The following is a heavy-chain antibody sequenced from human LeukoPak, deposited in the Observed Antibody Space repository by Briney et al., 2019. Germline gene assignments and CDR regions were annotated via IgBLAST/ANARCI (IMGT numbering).Heavy chain of an antibody. J-gene: IGHJ4*02. CDR1: GFTFSSYA. Sequence: GGSLRLTCAASGFTFSSYAMSWVRQAPGKGLEWVSGISGSGGSTYYADSVKGRFTISRDNSKNTLYLQMSSLRAEDTAVYYCAKGYYDFWSGYFGDYWGQGSLVTVSS. V-gene: IGHV3-23*01. CDR2: ISGSGGST. CDR3: AKGYYDFWSGYFGDY. D-gene: IGHD3-3*01.